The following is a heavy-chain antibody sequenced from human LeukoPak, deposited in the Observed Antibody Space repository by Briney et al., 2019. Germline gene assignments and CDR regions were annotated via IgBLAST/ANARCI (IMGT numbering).Heavy chain of an antibody. CDR2: IRRDGSQI. CDR3: AKDSLADIDY. J-gene: IGHJ4*02. D-gene: IGHD3-16*01. Sequence: GGSLRLSCAASGFTFSDDWMTWLRQPPGKGLEWVANIRRDGSQIHYLDSVKGRFTISRDNAEKSLYLEMNSLRAEDTAVYYCAKDSLADIDYWGQGTLVTVSS. CDR1: GFTFSDDW. V-gene: IGHV3-7*01.